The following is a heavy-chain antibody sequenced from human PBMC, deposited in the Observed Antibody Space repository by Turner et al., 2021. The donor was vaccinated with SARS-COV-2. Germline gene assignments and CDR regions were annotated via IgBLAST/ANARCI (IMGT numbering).Heavy chain of an antibody. CDR3: AKQGGPYCSGGSCYLHYFDY. V-gene: IGHV3-30*18. CDR1: GFTFSSYG. CDR2: ISYDGGNK. D-gene: IGHD2-15*01. J-gene: IGHJ4*02. Sequence: QVQLVESGGGVVQPWRSLRLSCAASGFTFSSYGMHWVRQAPGKGLEWVAVISYDGGNKYYADSVKGRITISRDNSKNTLYLQMNSLRAEDTAVYDCAKQGGPYCSGGSCYLHYFDYWGQGTLVTVSS.